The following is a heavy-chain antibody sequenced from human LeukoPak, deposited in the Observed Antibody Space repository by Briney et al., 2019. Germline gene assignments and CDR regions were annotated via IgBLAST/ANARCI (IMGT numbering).Heavy chain of an antibody. Sequence: RASETLSLTCTVSGGSISSGGYYWSRIRQHPGKGLEWIGYIYYSGSTYYNPSLKSRVTISVDTSKNQFSLKLSSVTAADTAVYYCARELDLVRYFDYWGQGTLVTVSS. CDR2: IYYSGST. CDR3: ARELDLVRYFDY. V-gene: IGHV4-31*03. J-gene: IGHJ4*02. CDR1: GGSISSGGYY. D-gene: IGHD6-6*01.